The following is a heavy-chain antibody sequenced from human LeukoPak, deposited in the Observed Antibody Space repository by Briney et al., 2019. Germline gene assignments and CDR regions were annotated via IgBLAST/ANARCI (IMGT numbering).Heavy chain of an antibody. J-gene: IGHJ4*02. Sequence: GGSLRLSCAAAGFSFNSYDMHWVRQAPGKGLEWVSAISGSGGSTYYADSVKGRFTISRDNSKNTLYLQMNSLRAEDTAVYYCASGYSYDVDYWGQGTLVTVSS. CDR1: GFSFNSYD. CDR3: ASGYSYDVDY. V-gene: IGHV3-23*01. D-gene: IGHD5-18*01. CDR2: ISGSGGST.